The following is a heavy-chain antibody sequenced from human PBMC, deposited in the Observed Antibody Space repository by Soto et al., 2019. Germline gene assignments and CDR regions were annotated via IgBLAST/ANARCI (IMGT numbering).Heavy chain of an antibody. Sequence: SVSNAWMNWVRQAPGKGLEWVGRIKSKTDGGTTDYAAPVNGRFTSSRDVSKNTLYLQMNSLKTEDTAVYYCTTTYDDFWSGYYEDYWGQGTLVTVSS. J-gene: IGHJ4*02. V-gene: IGHV3-15*07. CDR1: SVSNAW. CDR3: TTTYDDFWSGYYEDY. D-gene: IGHD3-3*01. CDR2: IKSKTDGGTT.